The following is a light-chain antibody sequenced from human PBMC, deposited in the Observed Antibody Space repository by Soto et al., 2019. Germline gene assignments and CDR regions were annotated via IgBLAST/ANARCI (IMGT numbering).Light chain of an antibody. J-gene: IGKJ5*01. CDR1: QSVISIY. CDR3: QQRSNWPPIT. CDR2: GAY. Sequence: EIVLTQAPGTLSLSPGERATLFCRAIQSVISIYLAWYQQKPGQATRLLIYGAYTRATGIPARFSGSGSGTDFTLTISSLQSEDFAVYYCQQRSNWPPITFGQGTRLEIK. V-gene: IGKV3D-20*02.